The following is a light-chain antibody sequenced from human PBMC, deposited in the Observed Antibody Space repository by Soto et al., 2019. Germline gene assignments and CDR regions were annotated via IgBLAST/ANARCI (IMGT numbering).Light chain of an antibody. CDR3: QQYNNWPPYT. Sequence: EIVMTQSPATLSVSPGERATLSCRASQSVSSNLAWYQQKPGQAPRLLIYGASTRATGIPARFSGSGSGTEFTLTISSLQSEDFAGYYWQQYNNWPPYTFGQGTKQEIK. V-gene: IGKV3-15*01. CDR1: QSVSSN. J-gene: IGKJ2*01. CDR2: GAS.